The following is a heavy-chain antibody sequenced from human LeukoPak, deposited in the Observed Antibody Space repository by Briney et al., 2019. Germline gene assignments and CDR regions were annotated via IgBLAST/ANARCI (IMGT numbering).Heavy chain of an antibody. D-gene: IGHD2-2*01. V-gene: IGHV3-23*01. J-gene: IGHJ4*02. CDR3: AKGPVVPDATYYFDY. CDR2: ISGSGGST. Sequence: GGSLRLSCAASGFTFSSYAMTWVRQAPGKGLEWVSAISGSGGSTYYADSVKGRFTISRDNSKNMLHLQMNSLRAEDTAVYYCAKGPVVPDATYYFDYWGQGTLVTVSS. CDR1: GFTFSSYA.